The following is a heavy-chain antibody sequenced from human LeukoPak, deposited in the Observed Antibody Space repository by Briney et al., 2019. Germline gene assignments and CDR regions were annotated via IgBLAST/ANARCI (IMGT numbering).Heavy chain of an antibody. J-gene: IGHJ6*02. Sequence: ASVKVSCKASGYTFTSYGISWVRQAPGQGLEWMGWISAYNGNTNYAQKLQGRVTMTTDTSTSTAYMELRSPRSDDTAVYYCARDRPTEVGSYYDYVWGSPEPNYYYGMDVWGQGTTVTVSS. CDR1: GYTFTSYG. D-gene: IGHD3-16*01. CDR3: ARDRPTEVGSYYDYVWGSPEPNYYYGMDV. V-gene: IGHV1-18*01. CDR2: ISAYNGNT.